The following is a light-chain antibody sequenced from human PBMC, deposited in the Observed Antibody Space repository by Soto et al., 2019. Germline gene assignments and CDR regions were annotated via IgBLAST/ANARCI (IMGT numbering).Light chain of an antibody. CDR2: DAS. J-gene: IGKJ1*01. V-gene: IGKV3-20*01. CDR1: QTIINNY. Sequence: EIVLTQAPGTLSLSPGERATLSCRASQTIINNYLAWYQQKPGQAPRHLIHDASSRATGIPDRFSGSGSGTDFTLPIGRLEPEDSAVYYCQQCATSPLTFGQGTKVEIK. CDR3: QQCATSPLT.